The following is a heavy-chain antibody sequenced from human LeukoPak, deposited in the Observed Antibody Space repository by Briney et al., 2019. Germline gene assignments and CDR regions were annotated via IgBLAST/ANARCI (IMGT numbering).Heavy chain of an antibody. V-gene: IGHV4-59*01. J-gene: IGHJ6*02. CDR3: ASRSGRNYYGMDV. D-gene: IGHD3-10*01. CDR1: GGSISSYY. Sequence: PSETLSLTCTVSGGSISSYYWNWIRQPPGKALEWLGYAYYSGSTNYNPSLKTRLTISVDTSKARFSLTLSSVTAADMAIYYCASRSGRNYYGMDVWGQGTTVIVSS. CDR2: AYYSGST.